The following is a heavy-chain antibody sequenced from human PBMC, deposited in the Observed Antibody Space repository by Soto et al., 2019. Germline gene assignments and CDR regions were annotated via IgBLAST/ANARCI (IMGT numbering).Heavy chain of an antibody. CDR2: INHSGST. V-gene: IGHV4-34*01. D-gene: IGHD3-10*01. CDR3: ARGSGSYGSGSYIGMDV. J-gene: IGHJ6*02. Sequence: SETLSLTCAVYGGSFSGYYWSWIRQPPGKGLEWIGEINHSGSTNYNPSLKSRVTISVDTSKNQFSLKLSSVTAADTAVYYCARGSGSYGSGSYIGMDVWGQGTTVTVSS. CDR1: GGSFSGYY.